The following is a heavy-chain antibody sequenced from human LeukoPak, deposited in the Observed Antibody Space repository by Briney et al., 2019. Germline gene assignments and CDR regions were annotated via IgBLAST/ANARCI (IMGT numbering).Heavy chain of an antibody. Sequence: GGSLRLSCAASGFTFSSYWMSWVRQAPGKGLEWVANIKQDGSEKYYVDSVKGRFTISRDNAKNSLYLQMNSLRAEDTAVYYCARVPGGYYYYYMDVWGKGTTVTISS. D-gene: IGHD2-15*01. CDR2: IKQDGSEK. CDR1: GFTFSSYW. CDR3: ARVPGGYYYYYMDV. J-gene: IGHJ6*03. V-gene: IGHV3-7*01.